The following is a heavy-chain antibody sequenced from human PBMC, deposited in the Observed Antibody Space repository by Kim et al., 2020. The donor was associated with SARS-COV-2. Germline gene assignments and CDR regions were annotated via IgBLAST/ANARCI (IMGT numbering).Heavy chain of an antibody. Sequence: NPPLKSRVTISVDTSKNQFSLKLGSVTAADTAVYYCARDLGDLYYDGMDVWGQGTTVTVSS. J-gene: IGHJ6*02. V-gene: IGHV4-59*01. CDR3: ARDLGDLYYDGMDV.